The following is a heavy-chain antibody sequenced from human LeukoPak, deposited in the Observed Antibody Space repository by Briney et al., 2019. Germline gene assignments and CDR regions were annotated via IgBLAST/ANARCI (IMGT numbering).Heavy chain of an antibody. D-gene: IGHD2-2*01. J-gene: IGHJ6*02. CDR1: GFTFSSYS. V-gene: IGHV3-21*01. CDR2: ISSSSYI. CDR3: ARVGGIVVVPAAKGYFYGMDV. Sequence: GGSLRLSCAASGFTFSSYSMNWVRQAPGKGLEWVSSISSSSYIYYADSQTGRFTISRDQAKNSLYLQMNSLRAEDTAVYYCARVGGIVVVPAAKGYFYGMDVWGQGTTVTVSS.